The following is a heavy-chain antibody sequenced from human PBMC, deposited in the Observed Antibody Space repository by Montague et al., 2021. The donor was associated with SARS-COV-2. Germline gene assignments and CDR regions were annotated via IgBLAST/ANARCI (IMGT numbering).Heavy chain of an antibody. CDR3: ARPDNSEGGFDI. CDR2: VHHCGST. V-gene: IGHV4-59*08. D-gene: IGHD6-19*01. Sequence: SETLSLTCSVSGGSISNYFWCWIRQPPWPGLEWIWFVHHCGSTIYNSSLSSRVPIPVDTSKNQFSLKLSSVTAADTAEYYCARPDNSEGGFDIWGQGTMVIVSS. J-gene: IGHJ3*02. CDR1: GGSISNYF.